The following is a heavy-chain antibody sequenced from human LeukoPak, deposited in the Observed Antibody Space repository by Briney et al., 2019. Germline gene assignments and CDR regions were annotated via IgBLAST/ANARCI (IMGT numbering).Heavy chain of an antibody. J-gene: IGHJ4*02. CDR3: AKDIGGYSYAADY. CDR2: ISGDGGRT. V-gene: IGHV3-43*02. CDR1: GFTFDDYA. Sequence: PGGSLRLSCAASGFTFDDYAMHWVRQAPGKGLEWVSLISGDGGRTYYADSVKGRSTISRDNSKNSLYLQMNSLRTEDTALYHCAKDIGGYSYAADYWGQGTLVTVSS. D-gene: IGHD5-18*01.